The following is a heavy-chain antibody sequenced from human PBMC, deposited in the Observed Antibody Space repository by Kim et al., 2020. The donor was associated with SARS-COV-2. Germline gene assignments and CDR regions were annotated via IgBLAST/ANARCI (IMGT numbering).Heavy chain of an antibody. V-gene: IGHV4-39*01. J-gene: IGHJ4*02. CDR1: GGSISSSSYY. Sequence: SETLSLTCTVSGGSISSSSYYWGWIRQPPGKGLEWIGSIYYSGSTYYNPSLKSRVTISVDTSKNQFSLKLSSVTAADTAVYYCANSEWFNKYYFDYWGQGTLVTVSS. D-gene: IGHD3-3*01. CDR3: ANSEWFNKYYFDY. CDR2: IYYSGST.